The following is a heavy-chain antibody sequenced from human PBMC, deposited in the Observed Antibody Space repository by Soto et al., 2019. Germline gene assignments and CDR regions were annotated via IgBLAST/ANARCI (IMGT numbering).Heavy chain of an antibody. CDR2: FDPEDGET. J-gene: IGHJ3*02. CDR1: GYTLTELS. Sequence: QVQLVQSGAEVKKPGASVKVSCKVSGYTLTELSMHWLRQAPGKGLEWMGGFDPEDGETIYAQKFQGRVTMTGDTSTDRAYMELSSLRSEDTAVYYCAADWHYYGSGPPGRAFDIWGQGTMVTVSS. CDR3: AADWHYYGSGPPGRAFDI. D-gene: IGHD3-10*01. V-gene: IGHV1-24*01.